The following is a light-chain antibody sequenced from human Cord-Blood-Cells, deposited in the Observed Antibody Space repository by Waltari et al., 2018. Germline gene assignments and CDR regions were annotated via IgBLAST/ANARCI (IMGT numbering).Light chain of an antibody. J-gene: IGKJ2*01. CDR1: QSISSY. CDR2: ASS. V-gene: IGKV1-39*01. Sequence: DIQLTQFPSSLSASVGDRVTITCRASQSISSYLNWYQQKPAKAPKLLIYASSSLQSGVPSSFSGSGSGTDFTLTISSLQPEDFATYYCQQSYSTPYTFGQGTKLEIK. CDR3: QQSYSTPYT.